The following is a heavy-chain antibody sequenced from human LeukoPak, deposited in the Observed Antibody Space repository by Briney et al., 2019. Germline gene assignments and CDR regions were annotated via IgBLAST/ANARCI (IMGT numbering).Heavy chain of an antibody. CDR2: ISSSSSYI. CDR1: GFTFTSAW. J-gene: IGHJ4*02. CDR3: ARDNTYYYDSSSYYDY. V-gene: IGHV3-21*01. D-gene: IGHD3-22*01. Sequence: GGSLRLSCAASGFTFTSAWMTWVRQAPGKGLEWVSSISSSSSYIYYADSVKGRFTISRDNTKNSLYLQMNSLRAEDTAVYYCARDNTYYYDSSSYYDYWGQGTLVTVSS.